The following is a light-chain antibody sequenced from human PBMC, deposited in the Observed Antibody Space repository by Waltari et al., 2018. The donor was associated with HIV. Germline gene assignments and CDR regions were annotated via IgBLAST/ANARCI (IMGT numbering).Light chain of an antibody. J-gene: IGLJ2*01. Sequence: QSALTQPASVSGSPGQSISISCTGTSSDVGGYNAVSWYQQHPAKAPKLVILEVSNSPSGVSNRFSGSKSGNRASLTISGLQAEDEAYYYCSSYTSSDTVVFGGGTKVTVL. CDR1: SSDVGGYNA. CDR2: EVS. V-gene: IGLV2-14*01. CDR3: SSYTSSDTVV.